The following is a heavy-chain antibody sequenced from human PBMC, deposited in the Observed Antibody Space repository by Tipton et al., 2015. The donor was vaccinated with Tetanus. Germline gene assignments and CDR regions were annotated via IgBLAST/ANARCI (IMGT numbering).Heavy chain of an antibody. CDR1: GDSIRSGSHY. J-gene: IGHJ3*02. Sequence: TLSLTCNVSGDSIRSGSHYWNWIRQPPGKGLEWIGYIYYTGTTYYNPSLKGRVTISVDTSRNQFSLKGTSLTAADTAVYYCARPSRGAVTGLAPDGFDIWGPGTMVTVSS. V-gene: IGHV4-31*03. D-gene: IGHD6-19*01. CDR2: IYYTGTT. CDR3: ARPSRGAVTGLAPDGFDI.